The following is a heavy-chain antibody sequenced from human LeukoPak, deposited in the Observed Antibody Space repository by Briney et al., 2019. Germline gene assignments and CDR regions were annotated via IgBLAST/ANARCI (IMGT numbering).Heavy chain of an antibody. CDR3: ARASYYFDTSGGYYFDY. V-gene: IGHV4-61*02. CDR2: IYTSGST. Sequence: SETLSLTCTVSGGSISSGSYYWSWIRQPAGKGLEWIGRIYTSGSTNYNPSLKSRVTISVDTSKNHFSLKLSSVTAADTAVYYCARASYYFDTSGGYYFDYWGQGTLVTVSS. D-gene: IGHD3-22*01. CDR1: GGSISSGSYY. J-gene: IGHJ4*02.